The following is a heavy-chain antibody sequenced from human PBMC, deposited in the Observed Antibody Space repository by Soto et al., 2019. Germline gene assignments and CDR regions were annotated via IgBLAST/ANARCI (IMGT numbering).Heavy chain of an antibody. CDR3: ASFLELRAFDY. Sequence: GVSPRLSCAAPEFTFSSYWMSWVRQAPGKGLEWVANIKQDGSEKYYVDSVKGRFTISRDNAKNSLYLQMNSLRAEDTAVYYCASFLELRAFDYWGQGTLVTVSS. J-gene: IGHJ4*02. CDR1: EFTFSSYW. CDR2: IKQDGSEK. V-gene: IGHV3-7*01. D-gene: IGHD3-16*01.